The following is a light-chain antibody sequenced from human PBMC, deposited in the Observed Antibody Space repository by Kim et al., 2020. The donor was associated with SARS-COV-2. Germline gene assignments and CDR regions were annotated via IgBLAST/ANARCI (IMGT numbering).Light chain of an antibody. CDR2: DVS. CDR3: SSDTNSRVV. CDR1: SSDVGDYNY. J-gene: IGLJ3*02. Sequence: QSALTQPASVSGSPGQSITISCTGTSSDVGDYNYVSWYQKHPGKAPKLMIYDVSNRPSGVSNRVSGSKSDNTASLTISGLQAEDEADYYYSSDTNSRVVFGGGTQLTVL. V-gene: IGLV2-14*03.